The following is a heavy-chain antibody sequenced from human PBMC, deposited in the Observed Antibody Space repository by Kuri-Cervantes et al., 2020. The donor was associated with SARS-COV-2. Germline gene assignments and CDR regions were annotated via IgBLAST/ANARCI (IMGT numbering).Heavy chain of an antibody. Sequence: SETLSLTCAVNGGSFSGYYWSWIRQPAGKGLEWIGRIYTSGSTNYNPSLKSRVTMSVDTSKNQFSLKLSSVTAADTAVYYCASEQPSRYCSSTSCYTWGQGTLVTVSS. CDR2: IYTSGST. J-gene: IGHJ5*02. D-gene: IGHD2-2*02. CDR1: GGSFSGYY. CDR3: ASEQPSRYCSSTSCYT. V-gene: IGHV4-59*10.